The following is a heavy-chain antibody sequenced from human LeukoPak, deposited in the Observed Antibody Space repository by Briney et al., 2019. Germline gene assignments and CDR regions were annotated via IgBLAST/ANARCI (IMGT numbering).Heavy chain of an antibody. J-gene: IGHJ3*02. V-gene: IGHV1-2*02. CDR1: GYTFTGYY. D-gene: IGHD5-12*01. CDR2: INPNSGGT. Sequence: ASVKVSCKASGYTFTGYYMHWVRQAPGQGLEWMGWINPNSGGTNYAQKFQGRVTMTRDTSISTAYMELSRLRSDDTAVYYCAREYILNDAFDIWGQGTMVTVSS. CDR3: AREYILNDAFDI.